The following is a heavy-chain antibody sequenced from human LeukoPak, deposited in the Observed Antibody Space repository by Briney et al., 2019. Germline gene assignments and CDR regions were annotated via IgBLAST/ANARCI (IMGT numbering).Heavy chain of an antibody. Sequence: PGGSPRLSCAASGFTFSRYWMNWVRQAPGRGLVWVSRINSDGCTTRYADSMKGRFTISRDNAKNTMCLQMNSLRAEDTAVYYCARENFYGMDVWGQGTTVTVSS. J-gene: IGHJ6*02. CDR1: GFTFSRYW. CDR3: ARENFYGMDV. CDR2: INSDGCTT. V-gene: IGHV3-74*01.